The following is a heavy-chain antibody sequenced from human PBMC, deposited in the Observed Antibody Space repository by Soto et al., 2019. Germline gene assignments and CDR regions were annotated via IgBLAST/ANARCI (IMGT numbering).Heavy chain of an antibody. CDR2: IYYSGST. D-gene: IGHD2-15*01. CDR1: GGSISSGDYY. CDR3: SRGTTTDCSGGSCYARGFDY. J-gene: IGHJ4*02. V-gene: IGHV4-30-4*01. Sequence: QVQLQESGPGLVKPSQTLSLTCTVSGGSISSGDYYWSWIRQPPGKGLEWIGYIYYSGSTYYNPSLKSRVTISVDTSTNQFSLKLSSVTAADTAVYCASRGTTTDCSGGSCYARGFDYWGQGTLVTVSS.